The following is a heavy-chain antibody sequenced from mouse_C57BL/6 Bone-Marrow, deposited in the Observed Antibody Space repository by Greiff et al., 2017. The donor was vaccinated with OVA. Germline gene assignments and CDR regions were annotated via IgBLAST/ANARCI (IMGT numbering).Heavy chain of an antibody. J-gene: IGHJ1*03. D-gene: IGHD1-1*01. V-gene: IGHV5-12*01. CDR2: ISNGGGST. CDR3: ARHRFITTVVRYFDV. Sequence: EVKVEESGGGLVQPGGSLKLSCAASGFTFSDYYMYWVRQTPEKRLEWVAYISNGGGSTYYPDNVKGRFTISRDNASHNLYLQMSRLKSEDTAMYYGARHRFITTVVRYFDVWGTGTTVTVSS. CDR1: GFTFSDYY.